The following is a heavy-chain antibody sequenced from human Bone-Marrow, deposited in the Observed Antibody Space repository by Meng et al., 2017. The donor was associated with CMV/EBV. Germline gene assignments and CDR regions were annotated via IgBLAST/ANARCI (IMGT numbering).Heavy chain of an antibody. J-gene: IGHJ4*02. CDR1: GFTFSSFW. Sequence: GESLKISCAASGFTFSSFWMSWVRQAPGRGLEWVANIKQDGSAKNYVDSVKGRFTISRDNAKNSLYLQMNSLRDEDTAVYYCARYVCSGPSCYAFDYWGQGTLVTVSS. CDR3: ARYVCSGPSCYAFDY. D-gene: IGHD2-2*01. CDR2: IKQDGSAK. V-gene: IGHV3-7*01.